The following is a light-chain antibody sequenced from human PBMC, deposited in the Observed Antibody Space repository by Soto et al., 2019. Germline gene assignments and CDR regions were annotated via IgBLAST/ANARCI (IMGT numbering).Light chain of an antibody. Sequence: EIVMTQSPGTLSVSPGERATLSCRASQSVSVNLAWYPQKPGQAPRLLIYGVSTRDTGIPARFSGSESGTECTLTISSLQSEDFAVYYCQQYNDWPFTFGPGTKVDIK. CDR3: QQYNDWPFT. CDR2: GVS. V-gene: IGKV3-15*01. CDR1: QSVSVN. J-gene: IGKJ3*01.